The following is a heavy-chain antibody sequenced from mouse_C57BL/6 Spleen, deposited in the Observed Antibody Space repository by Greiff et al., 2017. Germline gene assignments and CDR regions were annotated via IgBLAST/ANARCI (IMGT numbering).Heavy chain of an antibody. V-gene: IGHV1-81*01. CDR2: IYPRSGNT. CDR1: GYTFTSYG. CDR3: ARKGHYDPYAMDY. Sequence: VKLVESGAELARPGASVKLSCKASGYTFTSYGISWVKQRTGQGLEWIGEIYPRSGNTYYNEKFKGKATLTADKSSSTAYMELRSLTSEDSAVYFCARKGHYDPYAMDYWGQGTSVTVSS. J-gene: IGHJ4*01. D-gene: IGHD2-4*01.